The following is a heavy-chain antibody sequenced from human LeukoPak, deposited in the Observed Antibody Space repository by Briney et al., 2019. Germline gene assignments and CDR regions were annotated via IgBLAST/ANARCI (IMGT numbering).Heavy chain of an antibody. Sequence: ASVKVSCKASGYTFTSYAMHWVRQAPGQRLEWMGWINAGNGNTKYSQKFQGRVTITRDTSASTAYMELSSPRSEDTAVYYCAREFGELFYDYWGQGTLVTVSS. CDR1: GYTFTSYA. V-gene: IGHV1-3*01. J-gene: IGHJ4*02. CDR3: AREFGELFYDY. CDR2: INAGNGNT. D-gene: IGHD3-10*01.